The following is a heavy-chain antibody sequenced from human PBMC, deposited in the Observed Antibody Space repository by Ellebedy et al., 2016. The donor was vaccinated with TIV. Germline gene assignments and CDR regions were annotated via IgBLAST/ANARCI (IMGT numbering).Heavy chain of an antibody. D-gene: IGHD5-12*01. CDR2: IYYSGST. Sequence: SETLSLXXTVSGGSISSGDYYWSWIRQPPGKGLEWIGYIYYSGSTYYNPSLKSRVTISVDTSKNQFSLKLSSVTAADTAVYYCARDAIKGWFDPWGQGTLVTVPS. J-gene: IGHJ5*02. V-gene: IGHV4-30-4*01. CDR3: ARDAIKGWFDP. CDR1: GGSISSGDYY.